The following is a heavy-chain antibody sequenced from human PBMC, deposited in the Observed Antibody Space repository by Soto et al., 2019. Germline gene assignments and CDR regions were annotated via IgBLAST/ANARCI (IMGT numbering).Heavy chain of an antibody. CDR2: IYHRGST. CDR3: ARDKAPVGGQNLYDP. V-gene: IGHV4-4*02. D-gene: IGHD1-26*01. J-gene: IGHJ5*02. Sequence: QVQLLESGPGLVRPSETLSLICTVSGGSIRSSHWWSWVRQPPGKGLERIGEIYHRGSTNLDPSRTSRATSSVNKSKNQFSLKAAYVSAAGTAAYYCARDKAPVGGQNLYDPWGQGIQVAVSS. CDR1: GGSIRSSHW.